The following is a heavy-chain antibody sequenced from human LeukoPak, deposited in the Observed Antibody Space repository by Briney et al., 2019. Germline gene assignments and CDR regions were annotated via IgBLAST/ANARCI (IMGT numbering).Heavy chain of an antibody. CDR2: MNPNSGST. V-gene: IGHV1-8*03. D-gene: IGHD5-12*01. CDR3: ARGRSTGYPYYFEY. J-gene: IGHJ4*02. CDR1: GYTFTSYD. Sequence: ASVKVSCKASGYTFTSYDINWVRQATRQGLEWMGWMNPNSGSTGYAQKFQGRVTITRNTSISTAYMELSGLRSEDTAVYYCARGRSTGYPYYFEYWGQGTLVTVSS.